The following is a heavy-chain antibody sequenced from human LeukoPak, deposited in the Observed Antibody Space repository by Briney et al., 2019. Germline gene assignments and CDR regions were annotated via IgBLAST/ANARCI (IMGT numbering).Heavy chain of an antibody. V-gene: IGHV4-39*01. CDR2: IYPSGSS. CDR3: ARRSVAGAVDY. Sequence: PSGTLSLTCTVSGGSISSTPYYWGWIRQPPGKGLEWIGSIYPSGSSYDNPSLKSRVTISVDTSKNQFSLKLSSVTAADTAVYYCARRSVAGAVDYWGQGTLVTVSS. CDR1: GGSISSTPYY. J-gene: IGHJ4*02. D-gene: IGHD6-19*01.